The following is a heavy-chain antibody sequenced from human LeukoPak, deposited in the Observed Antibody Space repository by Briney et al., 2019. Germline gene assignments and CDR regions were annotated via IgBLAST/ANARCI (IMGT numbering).Heavy chain of an antibody. J-gene: IGHJ3*02. Sequence: ASVKVSCKASGYTFTGYYMHWVRQAPGQGLEWMGWISAYNGNTNYAQKLQGRVTMTTDTSTSTAYMELRSLRSDDTAVYYCARVPMPDYYDSSGYLEDAFDIWGQGTMVTVSS. CDR2: ISAYNGNT. D-gene: IGHD3-22*01. CDR3: ARVPMPDYYDSSGYLEDAFDI. V-gene: IGHV1-18*04. CDR1: GYTFTGYY.